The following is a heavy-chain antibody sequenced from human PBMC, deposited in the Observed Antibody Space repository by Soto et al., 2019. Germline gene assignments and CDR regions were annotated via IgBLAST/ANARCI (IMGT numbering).Heavy chain of an antibody. D-gene: IGHD3-16*01. V-gene: IGHV1-69*01. Sequence: QVQLVQSGAEVKKPGSSVNVSCKASGGTFSSYAISWVRQAPGQGLEWMGGIIPIFGTANYAQKFQGRVTITADESTSTAYMELSSLRSEDTAVYYCARGSFSGGSLEENFDYWGQGTLVTVSS. CDR2: IIPIFGTA. J-gene: IGHJ4*02. CDR3: ARGSFSGGSLEENFDY. CDR1: GGTFSSYA.